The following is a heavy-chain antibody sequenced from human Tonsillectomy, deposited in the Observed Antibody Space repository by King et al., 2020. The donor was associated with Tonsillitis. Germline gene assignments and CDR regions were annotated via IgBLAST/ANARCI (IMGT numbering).Heavy chain of an antibody. CDR2: IYYSGGT. CDR3: ARVGWVDTAMVFDY. D-gene: IGHD5-18*01. V-gene: IGHV4-59*01. J-gene: IGHJ4*02. CDR1: GGSISSYY. Sequence: VQLQESGPGLVKPSETLSLTCTVSGGSISSYYWSWIRQPPGKGLEWIGYIYYSGGTNYNPSLKSRVTISVDTSKNHFSLKLSSVTAADTAVYYCARVGWVDTAMVFDYWGQGTLVTVSS.